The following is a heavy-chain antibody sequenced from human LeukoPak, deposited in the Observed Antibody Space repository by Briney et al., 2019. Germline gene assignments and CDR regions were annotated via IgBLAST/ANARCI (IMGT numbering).Heavy chain of an antibody. CDR3: ARARGDGYNFGY. D-gene: IGHD5-24*01. V-gene: IGHV4-34*01. J-gene: IGHJ4*02. CDR2: INHSGST. CDR1: GGSFSGYY. Sequence: PSETLSLTCAVYGGSFSGYYWSWIRQPPGKGLEWIGEINHSGSTNYNPSLKSRVTISVDTSKNQFSLKLSSVTAADTAVYYCARARGDGYNFGYWGQGTLVTVSS.